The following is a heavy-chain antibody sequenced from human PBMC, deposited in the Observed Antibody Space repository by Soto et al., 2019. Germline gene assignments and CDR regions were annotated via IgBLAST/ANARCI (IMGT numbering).Heavy chain of an antibody. CDR1: GFTFSSYA. D-gene: IGHD3-22*01. Sequence: GGSLRLSCAASGFTFSSYAMSWVRQAPGKGLEWVSAISGSGGSTYYADSVKGRFTISRDNSKNTLYLQMNSLRAEDTAVYYCAKKPHYYDSSGYYHMLDYWGQGTLVTVSS. V-gene: IGHV3-23*01. CDR2: ISGSGGST. CDR3: AKKPHYYDSSGYYHMLDY. J-gene: IGHJ4*02.